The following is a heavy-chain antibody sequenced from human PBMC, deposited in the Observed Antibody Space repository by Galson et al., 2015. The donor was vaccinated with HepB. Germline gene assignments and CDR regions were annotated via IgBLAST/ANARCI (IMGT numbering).Heavy chain of an antibody. J-gene: IGHJ4*02. D-gene: IGHD6-19*01. V-gene: IGHV3-30*18. CDR3: AKDGAGMYSSGYSPDY. Sequence: SLRLSCAASGFTFSSYGMHWVRQAPGKGLEWVAVISYDGSNKYYADSVKGRFTISRDNSKNTLYLQMNSLRAEDTAVYYCAKDGAGMYSSGYSPDYWGQGTLVTVSS. CDR2: ISYDGSNK. CDR1: GFTFSSYG.